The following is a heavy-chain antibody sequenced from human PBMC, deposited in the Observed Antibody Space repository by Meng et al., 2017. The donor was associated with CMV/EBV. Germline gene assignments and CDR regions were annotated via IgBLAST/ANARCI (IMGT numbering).Heavy chain of an antibody. D-gene: IGHD4-17*01. V-gene: IGHV3-21*01. Sequence: GESLKISCAGSGITFSIYSMNWLRQAPGRGLEWVSSISSSSTYIYYADSVKGRFTISRDNARNSLYLQMSSLKADDTAVYYCARGSHDYGDPVYAFDMWGQGTMVTVSS. J-gene: IGHJ3*02. CDR3: ARGSHDYGDPVYAFDM. CDR1: GITFSIYS. CDR2: ISSSSTYI.